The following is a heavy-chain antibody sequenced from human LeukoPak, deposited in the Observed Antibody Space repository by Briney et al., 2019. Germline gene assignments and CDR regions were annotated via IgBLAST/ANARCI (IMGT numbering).Heavy chain of an antibody. V-gene: IGHV3-48*03. Sequence: GGALRLFCAACGFTFGSYEMNWVRHAPGRGLEGGSHISGGGEFTVYPDAVKGGFTISRDNDKNSLYLQMNSLRVQDTGVYYCARRSGRRYEYWGQGALVTVSP. CDR3: ARRSGRRYEY. CDR2: ISGGGEFT. D-gene: IGHD5-24*01. CDR1: GFTFGSYE. J-gene: IGHJ4*02.